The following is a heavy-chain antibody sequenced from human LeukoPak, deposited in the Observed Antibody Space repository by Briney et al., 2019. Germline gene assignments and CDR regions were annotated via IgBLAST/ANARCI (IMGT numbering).Heavy chain of an antibody. Sequence: GGSLRLSCAASGFTFSSSWMHWVRQAPGKGLEWVSVIYSGGSTYYADSVKGRFTISRDNSKNTLCLQMNSLRAEDTAVYYCASQTGGDYWGQGTLVTVSS. V-gene: IGHV3-66*04. CDR2: IYSGGST. D-gene: IGHD1-14*01. CDR3: ASQTGGDY. J-gene: IGHJ4*02. CDR1: GFTFSSSW.